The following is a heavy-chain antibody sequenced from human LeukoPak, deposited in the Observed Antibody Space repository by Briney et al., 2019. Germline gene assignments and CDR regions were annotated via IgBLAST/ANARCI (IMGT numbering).Heavy chain of an antibody. D-gene: IGHD4-17*01. CDR1: GGSISSYY. V-gene: IGHV4-59*01. CDR3: ARDNHGDYAGGFDY. Sequence: SETLSLTCTVSGGSISSYYWSWIRQPPGKGLEWIGYIYYSGSTNYNPSLKSRVTISVDTSKNQFSLKLSSVTAADTAVYYCARDNHGDYAGGFDYWGQGTLVTVSS. J-gene: IGHJ4*02. CDR2: IYYSGST.